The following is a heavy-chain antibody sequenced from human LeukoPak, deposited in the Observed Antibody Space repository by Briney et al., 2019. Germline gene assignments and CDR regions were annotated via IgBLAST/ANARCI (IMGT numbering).Heavy chain of an antibody. J-gene: IGHJ4*02. Sequence: GGSLRLSCAASGFTFSSYSMNWVRQAPGKGLEWVSSISSSSSYIYYTDSVKGRFTISRDNAKNSLYLQMNSLRAEDTAVYYCARGATGHLDYWGQGTLVTVSS. CDR1: GFTFSSYS. V-gene: IGHV3-21*01. D-gene: IGHD1-26*01. CDR3: ARGATGHLDY. CDR2: ISSSSSYI.